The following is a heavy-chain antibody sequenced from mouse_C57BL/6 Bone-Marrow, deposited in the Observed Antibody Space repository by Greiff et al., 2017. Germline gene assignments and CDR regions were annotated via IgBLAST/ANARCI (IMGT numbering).Heavy chain of an antibody. J-gene: IGHJ3*01. Sequence: EVKLVESEGGLVQPGSSMKLSCTASGFTFSDYYMAWVRQVPEKGLEWVANINYDGSSTYYLDSLKSRFIISRDNAKNILYLQMSSLKSEDTATYYCARGRGPPFAYWGQGTLVTVSA. CDR3: ARGRGPPFAY. CDR2: INYDGSST. V-gene: IGHV5-16*01. CDR1: GFTFSDYY.